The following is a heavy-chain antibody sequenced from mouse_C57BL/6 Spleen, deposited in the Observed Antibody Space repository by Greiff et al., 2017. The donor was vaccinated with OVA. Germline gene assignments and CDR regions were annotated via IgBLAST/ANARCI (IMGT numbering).Heavy chain of an antibody. CDR1: GYSITSGYY. CDR2: ISYDGSN. D-gene: IGHD1-1*01. CDR3: ARERITTVVAPFAY. J-gene: IGHJ3*01. V-gene: IGHV3-6*01. Sequence: EVKLQESGPGLVKPSQSLSLTCSVTGYSITSGYYWNWIRQFPGNKLEWMGYISYDGSNNYNPSLKNRISITRDTSKNQFFLKLNSVTTEDTATYYCARERITTVVAPFAYWGQGTLVTVSA.